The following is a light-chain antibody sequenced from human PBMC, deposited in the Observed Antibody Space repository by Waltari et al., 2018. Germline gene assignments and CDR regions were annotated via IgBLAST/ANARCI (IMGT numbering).Light chain of an antibody. J-gene: IGKJ3*01. CDR3: QQYNSYPFT. CDR1: QSINSW. V-gene: IGKV1-5*03. Sequence: DIEMTQSPSTLSASVGDRVTITCRASQSINSWLAWYQQKPGKAPKVLIYKASSLESGVPSRFSGSGSGTEFTLTISSLQPDDFATYYCQQYNSYPFTFGPETKVDIQ. CDR2: KAS.